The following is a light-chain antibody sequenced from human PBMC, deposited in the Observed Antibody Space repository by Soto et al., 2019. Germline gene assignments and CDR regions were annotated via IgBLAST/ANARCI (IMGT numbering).Light chain of an antibody. CDR1: QTISSW. J-gene: IGKJ1*01. V-gene: IGKV1-5*01. CDR3: QQYSSYWT. CDR2: DVS. Sequence: DIQMTQSPSTLSAPVGDRVTITCRASQTISSWLAWYQQKPGKGPKLPIYDVSTLESGVPSRFSGSGSGTEFTLTISRLQPDDFATYYCQQYSSYWTFGQGTKVDI.